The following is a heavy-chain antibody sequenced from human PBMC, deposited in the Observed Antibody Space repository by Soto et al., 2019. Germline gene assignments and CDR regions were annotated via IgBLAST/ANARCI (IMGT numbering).Heavy chain of an antibody. CDR1: GGTFSSYA. Sequence: QVQLVQSGAEVKKPGSSVKVSCKASGGTFSSYAISWVRQAPGQGLEWMGGIIPIFGTANYAQKFQGRVTITADKSTSTAYMELSSLRSEDTAVYYCASRSNSWTPLGKSDAFDIWGQGTMVTVSS. V-gene: IGHV1-69*06. CDR2: IIPIFGTA. J-gene: IGHJ3*02. CDR3: ASRSNSWTPLGKSDAFDI. D-gene: IGHD2-2*01.